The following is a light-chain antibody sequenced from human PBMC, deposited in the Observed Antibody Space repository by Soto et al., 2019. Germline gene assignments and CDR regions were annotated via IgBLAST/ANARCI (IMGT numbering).Light chain of an antibody. V-gene: IGLV2-23*01. J-gene: IGLJ1*01. CDR1: TSDVGGYNL. Sequence: HSALTQPASVSGSPGQSITISCSGTTSDVGGYNLVSWYQQHTAKAPKLLIYEGTQRPSGVSSRFSGSKSGNTASLTISGLQAEDEADYYCCSYASSSSYVFGTGTKVTV. CDR2: EGT. CDR3: CSYASSSSYV.